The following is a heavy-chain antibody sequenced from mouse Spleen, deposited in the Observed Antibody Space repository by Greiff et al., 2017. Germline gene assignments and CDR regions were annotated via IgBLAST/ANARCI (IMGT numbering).Heavy chain of an antibody. CDR3: ASCHRSTMITTGENFDY. D-gene: IGHD2-4*01. Sequence: QVQLQQPGAELVMPGASVKLSCKASGYTFTSYWMHWVKQRPGQGLEWIGEIDPSDSYTNYNQKFKAKATLTVDKSSSTAYMQLSSLTSEDSAVYYCASCHRSTMITTGENFDYWGQGTTLTVSS. V-gene: IGHV1-69*01. CDR2: IDPSDSYT. CDR1: GYTFTSYW. J-gene: IGHJ2*01.